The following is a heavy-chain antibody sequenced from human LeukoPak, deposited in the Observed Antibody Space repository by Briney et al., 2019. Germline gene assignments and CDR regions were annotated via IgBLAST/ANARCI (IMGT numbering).Heavy chain of an antibody. CDR1: GGTFSSYA. CDR2: IIPISGTA. Sequence: SVKVSCKASGGTFSSYATSWVRQAPGQGLEWMGGIIPISGTANYAQKFQGRVTITADGSTSTAYMELSSLRSEDTAVYYCAREEDRGWLLWGQGTLVTVSS. V-gene: IGHV1-69*13. D-gene: IGHD6-19*01. CDR3: AREEDRGWLL. J-gene: IGHJ4*02.